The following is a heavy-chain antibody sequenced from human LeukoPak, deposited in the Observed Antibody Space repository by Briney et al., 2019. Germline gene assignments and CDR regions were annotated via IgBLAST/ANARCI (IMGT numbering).Heavy chain of an antibody. CDR3: ARGLGYCTSTTCLVPFDY. CDR2: IYSGGST. CDR1: GFTVSTYY. D-gene: IGHD2-2*01. V-gene: IGHV3-53*01. J-gene: IGHJ4*02. Sequence: GGSLRLSCAASGFTVSTYYMTWVRQAPGKGLECVSLIYSGGSTYYADSVKGRFTVSRDNSKNTLYLQMNSLRAEDTAMYYCARGLGYCTSTTCLVPFDYWGQGTLVTVSS.